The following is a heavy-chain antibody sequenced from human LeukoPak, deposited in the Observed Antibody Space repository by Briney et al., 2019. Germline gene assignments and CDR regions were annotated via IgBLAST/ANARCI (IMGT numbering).Heavy chain of an antibody. D-gene: IGHD6-19*01. J-gene: IGHJ4*02. CDR2: IYPGDSDT. CDR3: ARHTIAVAGQNGAFDY. V-gene: IGHV5-51*01. CDR1: GYSFTSYW. Sequence: GESLKISCKGSGYSFTSYWIGWVRQLPGKGLEWMGIIYPGDSDTRYSPSFQGQVTISADKSISTAYLQWSSLKASDTAMYYCARHTIAVAGQNGAFDYWGQGTLVTVSS.